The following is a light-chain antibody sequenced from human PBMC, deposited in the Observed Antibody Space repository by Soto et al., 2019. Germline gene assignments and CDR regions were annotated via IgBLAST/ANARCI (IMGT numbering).Light chain of an antibody. CDR1: SSDVGGYNY. Sequence: QSALTQPHSASGSPGQSVTISCTGTSSDVGGYNYVSWYQQHPGKAPKLMIYEVSKRPSGVPDRFSGSKSGNTASLTVSGLQAEDDADYYCSSYADSNNFVFGTGTKLTV. J-gene: IGLJ1*01. CDR3: SSYADSNNFV. CDR2: EVS. V-gene: IGLV2-8*01.